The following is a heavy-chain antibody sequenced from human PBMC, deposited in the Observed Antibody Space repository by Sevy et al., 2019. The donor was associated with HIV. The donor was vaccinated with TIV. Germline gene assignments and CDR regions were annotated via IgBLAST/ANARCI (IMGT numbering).Heavy chain of an antibody. V-gene: IGHV3-15*01. D-gene: IGHD3-9*01. J-gene: IGHJ5*02. CDR2: IKSKIDGGTI. CDR3: TLLSSAARPGYFERDTGGWGA. Sequence: LGGSLRLSCAASRFTFSNAWMNWVRQAPGKGLEWVGRIKSKIDGGTIDYAAPVKGRFSISRDDSKNTLYLEINSLKTEDTAVYYCTLLSSAARPGYFERDTGGWGAWGQGTLVTVSS. CDR1: RFTFSNAW.